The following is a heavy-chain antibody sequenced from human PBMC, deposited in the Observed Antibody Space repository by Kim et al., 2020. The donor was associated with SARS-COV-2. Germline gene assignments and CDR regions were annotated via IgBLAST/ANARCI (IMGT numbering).Heavy chain of an antibody. V-gene: IGHV4-59*01. CDR3: ARDVALSQDY. Sequence: RTNYNPSLKRRVTLSVDTSKNQFSLRLSSVTAADTALYFCARDVALSQDYWGQGSLVTVSS. CDR2: RT. J-gene: IGHJ4*02. D-gene: IGHD3-10*01.